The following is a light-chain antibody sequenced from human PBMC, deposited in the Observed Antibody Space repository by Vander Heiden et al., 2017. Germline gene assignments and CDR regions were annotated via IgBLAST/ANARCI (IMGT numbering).Light chain of an antibody. Sequence: SYELTQPPSVSVSPGQTASITCSGDKLGDKYACWYQQKPGQSPVLVSYQDSKRPSGIPERVSGANSGNTATLTISGTQAMDEADYYCQAWDSSTVVFGGGTKLTVL. CDR2: QDS. CDR3: QAWDSSTVV. CDR1: KLGDKY. V-gene: IGLV3-1*01. J-gene: IGLJ2*01.